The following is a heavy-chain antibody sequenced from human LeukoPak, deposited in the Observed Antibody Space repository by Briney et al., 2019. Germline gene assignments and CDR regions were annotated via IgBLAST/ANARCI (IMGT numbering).Heavy chain of an antibody. J-gene: IGHJ4*02. D-gene: IGHD3-9*01. CDR3: ARDVGTTGWHTYDF. CDR1: GDSVSSNNGA. CDR2: TYDRSKWSN. Sequence: SQTLSLTCAISGDSVSSNNGAWNWIRQSPSRGLEWLGRTYDRSKWSNDYAGSLMSRITISPDTSKNQFSLQVYSVTPEDTAVYYCARDVGTTGWHTYDFWGQGTLVTVSS. V-gene: IGHV6-1*01.